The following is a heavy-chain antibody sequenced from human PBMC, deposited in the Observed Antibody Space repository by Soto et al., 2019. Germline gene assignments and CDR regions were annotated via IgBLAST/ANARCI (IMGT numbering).Heavy chain of an antibody. J-gene: IGHJ6*02. CDR2: MYNTGST. V-gene: IGHV4-59*01. CDR3: ARDLWGYCGADCYPLDV. CDR1: GGSISSYY. Sequence: QVRLQESGPGLVKPSETLSLTCTVSGGSISSYYWSWIRQPPGKELEWIGYMYNTGSTIYNPSLKSRVTISVDTSKNQFSLKLNYVTAADTAVYYCARDLWGYCGADCYPLDVWGQGTTVTVSS. D-gene: IGHD2-21*02.